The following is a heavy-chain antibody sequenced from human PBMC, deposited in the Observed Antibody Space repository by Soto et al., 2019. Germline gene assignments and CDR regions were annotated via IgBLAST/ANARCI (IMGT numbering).Heavy chain of an antibody. CDR1: GFTFSSYG. J-gene: IGHJ6*02. V-gene: IGHV3-30*18. CDR2: ISYDGSNK. D-gene: IGHD3-3*01. Sequence: PGGSLRLSCAASGFTFSSYGMHWVRQAPGKGLEWVAVISYDGSNKYYADSVKGRFTISRDNSKNTLYLQMNSLRAEDTAVYYCAKVGYYDFWSVFEYYYYRMDVWGQGTTVTVSS. CDR3: AKVGYYDFWSVFEYYYYRMDV.